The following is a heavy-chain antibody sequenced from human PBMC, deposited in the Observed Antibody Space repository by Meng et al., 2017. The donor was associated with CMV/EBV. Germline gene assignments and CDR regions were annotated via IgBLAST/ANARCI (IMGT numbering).Heavy chain of an antibody. CDR1: GYAFTAYY. CDR2: LNPNSGGT. J-gene: IGHJ1*01. D-gene: IGHD5-18*01. CDR3: ARGPRYNYGWSSNIFDFQH. Sequence: ASVKVSCKTSGYAFTAYYMHWVRQAPGQGLEWMGWLNPNSGGTNYAQKFQGRVTMTRDTSIRTAYMELNRLRSDDTAVYYCARGPRYNYGWSSNIFDFQHWGQGTLVTVSS. V-gene: IGHV1-2*02.